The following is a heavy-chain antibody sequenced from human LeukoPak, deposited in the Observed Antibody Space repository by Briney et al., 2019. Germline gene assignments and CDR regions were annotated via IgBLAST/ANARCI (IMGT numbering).Heavy chain of an antibody. CDR3: ARAQRITIFGVVKNWFDP. CDR1: GGSISSYY. V-gene: IGHV4-59*01. D-gene: IGHD3-3*01. J-gene: IGHJ5*02. Sequence: SETLSLTCTVSGGSISSYYWSWIRQPPGKGLEWIGHIYYSGSTNYNPSLKSRVTISVDTSKNQFSLKLSSVTAADTAVYYCARAQRITIFGVVKNWFDPWGQGTLVTVSS. CDR2: IYYSGST.